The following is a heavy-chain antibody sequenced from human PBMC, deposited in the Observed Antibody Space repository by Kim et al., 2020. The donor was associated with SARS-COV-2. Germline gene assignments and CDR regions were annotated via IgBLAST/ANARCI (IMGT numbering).Heavy chain of an antibody. J-gene: IGHJ4*02. D-gene: IGHD3-22*01. V-gene: IGHV1-3*01. CDR3: ARLYYYDSIPDY. Sequence: KDSQKFQGRVTITRDTSASTAYMELSSLRSEDTAVYYCARLYYYDSIPDYWGQGTLVTVSS.